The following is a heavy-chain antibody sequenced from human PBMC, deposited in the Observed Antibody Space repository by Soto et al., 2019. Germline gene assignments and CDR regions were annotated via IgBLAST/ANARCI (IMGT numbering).Heavy chain of an antibody. Sequence: EEQLVESGGGLVQPGGSLRLSCAASGFTVSDHYMTWVRQAPGNGLEWVSVIYRGGSTYYADSVKGRFTISRDNDKNTLYRQMNGLRAEDTALYYCARDHTVTFRSYAYYGMDVWGQGTTVIVSS. CDR1: GFTVSDHY. CDR3: ARDHTVTFRSYAYYGMDV. D-gene: IGHD3-16*01. J-gene: IGHJ6*02. CDR2: IYRGGST. V-gene: IGHV3-66*01.